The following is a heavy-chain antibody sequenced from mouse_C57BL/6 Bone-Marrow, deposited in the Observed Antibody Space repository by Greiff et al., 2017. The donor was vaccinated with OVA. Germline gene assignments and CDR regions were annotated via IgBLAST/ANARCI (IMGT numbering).Heavy chain of an antibody. J-gene: IGHJ2*01. Sequence: QVQLQQPGAELVMPGASVKLSCKASGYTFTSYWMHWVKQRPGQGLEWIVEIDPSDSYTNYNQKFKGKSTLTVDKSSSTAYMQLSSLTSEDSAVYYCARGYYGSSYLYFDYWGQDTTLTVSS. CDR3: ARGYYGSSYLYFDY. CDR2: IDPSDSYT. V-gene: IGHV1-69*01. CDR1: GYTFTSYW. D-gene: IGHD1-1*01.